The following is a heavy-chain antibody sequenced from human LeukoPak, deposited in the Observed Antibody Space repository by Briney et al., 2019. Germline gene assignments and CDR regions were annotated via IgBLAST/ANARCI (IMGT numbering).Heavy chain of an antibody. CDR1: GYSVSSGFY. J-gene: IGHJ6*03. V-gene: IGHV4-38-2*02. CDR3: ARVIQGRGDFWSGYNYYYYMDV. Sequence: SETLSLTCSVSGYSVSSGFYWGWIRQPPGKGLEWVATLSHSGSPYYNPSLKTRVTVSVDTFNNQFSLKVNSVTAADTAVYYCARVIQGRGDFWSGYNYYYYMDVWGKGTTVTVSS. CDR2: LSHSGSP. D-gene: IGHD3-3*01.